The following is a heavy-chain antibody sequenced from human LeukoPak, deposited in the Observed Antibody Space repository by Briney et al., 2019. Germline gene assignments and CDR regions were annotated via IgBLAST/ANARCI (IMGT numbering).Heavy chain of an antibody. J-gene: IGHJ4*02. Sequence: SVNVSCKASRGTFSSYAISWLRQAPGQGLEWMGRIIPIFGTANYAQKFQGRVTITADKSTRTAYMELSSLRSENTAVYYCARLAHYYGSGSDYNYFDYWGQGTLVTVSS. CDR2: IIPIFGTA. CDR1: RGTFSSYA. CDR3: ARLAHYYGSGSDYNYFDY. D-gene: IGHD3-10*01. V-gene: IGHV1-69*06.